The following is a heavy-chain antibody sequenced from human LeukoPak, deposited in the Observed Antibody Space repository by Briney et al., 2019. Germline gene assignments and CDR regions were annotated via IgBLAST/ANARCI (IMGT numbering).Heavy chain of an antibody. CDR3: AKSRERGPYDYSNYLVDY. CDR2: ISGSGGST. V-gene: IGHV3-23*01. D-gene: IGHD4-11*01. J-gene: IGHJ4*02. Sequence: GGSLRLSCAASGFTFSSYAMSWVRQAPGKGLEWVSAISGSGGSTYYADSVKGRFTISRDNSKNTLYLQMNSLRAEDTAVYYCAKSRERGPYDYSNYLVDYWGQGTLVTVSS. CDR1: GFTFSSYA.